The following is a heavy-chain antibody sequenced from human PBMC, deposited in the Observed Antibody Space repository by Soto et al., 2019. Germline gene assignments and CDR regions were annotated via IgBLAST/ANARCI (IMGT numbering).Heavy chain of an antibody. CDR2: INSDGSDI. V-gene: IGHV3-74*01. D-gene: IGHD2-15*01. Sequence: GGSLRVSCAASGFALRSHWMNWGRQVPGKGLVWVSRINSDGSDITYADSVKGRFTISRDNAANTLYLQMNSLRPEDTAVYYCASDLSGGPEDYLYYDLGVWGQGTTVTVS. J-gene: IGHJ6*02. CDR1: GFALRSHW. CDR3: ASDLSGGPEDYLYYDLGV.